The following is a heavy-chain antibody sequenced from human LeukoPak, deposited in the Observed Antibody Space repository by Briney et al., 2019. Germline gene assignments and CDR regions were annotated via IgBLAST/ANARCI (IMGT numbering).Heavy chain of an antibody. J-gene: IGHJ5*02. Sequence: GGSLRLSCAASGFTFSSYAMHWVRQAPGKGPEWVAVISYDGSNKYYADSVKGRFTISRDNSKNTLYLQMNSLRAEDTAVYYCARAVVVVAATPLSGFDPWGQGTLVTVSS. CDR1: GFTFSSYA. D-gene: IGHD2-15*01. CDR3: ARAVVVVAATPLSGFDP. V-gene: IGHV3-30*04. CDR2: ISYDGSNK.